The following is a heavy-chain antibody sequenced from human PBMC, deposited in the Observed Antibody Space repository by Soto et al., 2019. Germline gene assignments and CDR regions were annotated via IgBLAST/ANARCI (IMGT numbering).Heavy chain of an antibody. Sequence: SETLSLTCAVYGGSFSGYYWIWIRQPPGKGLEWIGEINHSGSTNYNPSLKSRVTISVDTSKNQFSLKLSSVTAADTAVYYCARRYSSSWYQHGMDVWGQGTTVTVSS. V-gene: IGHV4-34*01. CDR2: INHSGST. J-gene: IGHJ6*02. CDR1: GGSFSGYY. CDR3: ARRYSSSWYQHGMDV. D-gene: IGHD6-13*01.